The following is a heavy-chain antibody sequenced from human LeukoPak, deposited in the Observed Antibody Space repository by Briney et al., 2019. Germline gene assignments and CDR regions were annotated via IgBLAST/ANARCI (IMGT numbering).Heavy chain of an antibody. J-gene: IGHJ4*02. CDR1: GFTFSSYW. CDR2: LPPDELGI. V-gene: IGHV3-74*01. D-gene: IGHD3-16*01. CDR3: VGTIASRGSEY. Sequence: PGGSLRLSCAASGFTFSSYWMSWVRQAPGMGLVWVSRLPPDELGIIYADSVKGRFTVSRDNAKNTVYLQMNNLRVDDTAMYYCVGTIASRGSEYWSQGPLVTVSS.